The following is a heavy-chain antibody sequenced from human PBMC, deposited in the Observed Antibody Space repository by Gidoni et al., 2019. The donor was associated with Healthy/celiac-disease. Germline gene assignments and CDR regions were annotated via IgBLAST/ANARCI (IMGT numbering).Heavy chain of an antibody. CDR1: GFTFSSYS. CDR3: ARERGGRGLWFESIAPLDY. D-gene: IGHD3-10*01. V-gene: IGHV3-48*01. CDR2: ISSSISTI. J-gene: IGHJ4*02. Sequence: EVQLVESGGGLVQPGGSLRLSCAASGFTFSSYSMNWVRQAPGKGLEWVSYISSSISTISYADSVKGRFTISRDNAKNSLYLQMNSLRAEDTAVYYCARERGGRGLWFESIAPLDYWGQGTLVTVSS.